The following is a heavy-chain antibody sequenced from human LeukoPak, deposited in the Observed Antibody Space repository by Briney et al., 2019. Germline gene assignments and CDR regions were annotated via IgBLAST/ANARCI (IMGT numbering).Heavy chain of an antibody. J-gene: IGHJ1*01. CDR1: GFTFTYYW. V-gene: IGHV3-74*01. Sequence: PGGSLRLSCAASGFTFTYYWMHWVRQPPGKGLEWVARLNNYGSTTYADSVKGRFTISRDNAKNTLYLQMNSLRAEDTAVYYCARAYYTPFFQHWGQGTLVTVSS. CDR2: LNNYGST. CDR3: ARAYYTPFFQH. D-gene: IGHD3-3*01.